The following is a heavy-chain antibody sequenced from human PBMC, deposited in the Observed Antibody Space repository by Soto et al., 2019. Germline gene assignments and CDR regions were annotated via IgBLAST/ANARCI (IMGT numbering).Heavy chain of an antibody. CDR3: AKEVDGSRGTYYYGMDV. CDR1: GFTFSSYA. V-gene: IGHV3-23*01. J-gene: IGHJ6*02. Sequence: EVQLLESGGGLVQPGGSLRLSCAASGFTFSSYAMSWVRQAPGKGLEWVSAISGSGGRTYYADSVKGRFTISRDNSKNTLYLKMNSLRAEDTAVYYCAKEVDGSRGTYYYGMDVWGQGNTVTVSS. D-gene: IGHD2-2*01. CDR2: ISGSGGRT.